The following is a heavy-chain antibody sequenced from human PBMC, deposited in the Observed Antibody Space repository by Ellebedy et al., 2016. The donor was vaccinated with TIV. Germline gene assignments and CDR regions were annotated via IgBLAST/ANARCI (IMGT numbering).Heavy chain of an antibody. D-gene: IGHD1-1*01. Sequence: MPSETLSLTCAVYGGSFNDYYWTWIRQPPGKGLAWIGEINHSGSTNYNPSLKSRVTIAVDTSKNQFSLNLSSVTAADTAVYYCARDPALPRGRLDTWGQGTLVTVSS. J-gene: IGHJ5*02. V-gene: IGHV4-34*01. CDR2: INHSGST. CDR3: ARDPALPRGRLDT. CDR1: GGSFNDYY.